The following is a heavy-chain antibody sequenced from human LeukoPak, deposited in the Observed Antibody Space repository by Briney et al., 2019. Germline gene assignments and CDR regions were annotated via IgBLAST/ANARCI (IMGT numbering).Heavy chain of an antibody. J-gene: IGHJ5*02. D-gene: IGHD3-22*01. CDR3: ARDQDYDSSGPSWFDP. CDR2: IIPIFGIA. CDR1: GGTFSSYA. V-gene: IGHV1-69*04. Sequence: GASVKVSCKASGGTFSSYAISWVRQAPGQGPEWMGRIIPIFGIANYAQKFQGRVTITADKSTSTAYMELSSLRSEDTAVYYCARDQDYDSSGPSWFDPWGQGTLVTVSS.